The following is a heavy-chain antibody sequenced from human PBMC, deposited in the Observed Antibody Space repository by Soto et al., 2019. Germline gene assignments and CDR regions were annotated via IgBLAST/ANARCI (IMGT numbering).Heavy chain of an antibody. CDR2: SYHSGST. V-gene: IGHV4-39*01. J-gene: IGHJ4*02. D-gene: IGHD6-6*01. CDR3: ARRGWGSSSFFDY. Sequence: SETLSLTCTVSGAAISRLYYYWVWIRQPPGKGLEWIGSSYHSGSTYYAPSLMSRVAMSVDTSKNQFSLKLNSVTAADTAVYYCARRGWGSSSFFDYWGQGTLVTVSS. CDR1: GAAISRLYYY.